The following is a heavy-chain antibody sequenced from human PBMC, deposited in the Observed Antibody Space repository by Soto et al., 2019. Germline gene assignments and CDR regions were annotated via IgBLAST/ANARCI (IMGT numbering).Heavy chain of an antibody. D-gene: IGHD2-8*02. Sequence: GESLKISCKGSGYSFSSYWIGWVRQMPGKGLEWMGITFPGDSNPRYSPSFQGQVTSSADKSISTAYLQWSSLKASDSAIYYCARQGEVLDYWGQGTLVTVSS. CDR3: ARQGEVLDY. CDR2: TFPGDSNP. V-gene: IGHV5-51*01. CDR1: GYSFSSYW. J-gene: IGHJ4*02.